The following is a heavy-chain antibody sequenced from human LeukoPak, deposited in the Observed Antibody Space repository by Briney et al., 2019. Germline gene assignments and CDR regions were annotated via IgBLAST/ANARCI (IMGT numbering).Heavy chain of an antibody. J-gene: IGHJ4*02. CDR2: IYPGDSDT. V-gene: IGHV5-51*01. CDR3: ARNMDTTMASHFDY. D-gene: IGHD5-18*01. Sequence: GESLKISCKGSGYSFTSYWIGWVRQMPGKGLEWMGIIYPGDSDTRYSPSFQGQVTISTDKSINTAYLQWSSLKASDTAMYYCARNMDTTMASHFDYWGQGTLVTVSS. CDR1: GYSFTSYW.